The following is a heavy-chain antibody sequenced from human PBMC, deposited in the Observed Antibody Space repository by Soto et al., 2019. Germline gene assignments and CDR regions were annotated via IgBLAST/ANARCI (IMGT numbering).Heavy chain of an antibody. J-gene: IGHJ4*02. CDR1: GFTFSSYA. V-gene: IGHV3-23*01. D-gene: IGHD6-19*01. CDR2: VSGSGGNT. Sequence: DVQLLESGGALVQPGGSLRLSCAASGFTFSSYAMSWVRQAPGKGLEWVSTVSGSGGNTYYADSAKGRFTISRDNSENTLYVQMISLRAEDMAIYYCAKGPHSSGWHYFDYWGQGTLVTVSS. CDR3: AKGPHSSGWHYFDY.